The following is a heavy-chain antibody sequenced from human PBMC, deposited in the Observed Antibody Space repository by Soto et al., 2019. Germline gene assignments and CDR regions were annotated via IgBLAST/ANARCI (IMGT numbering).Heavy chain of an antibody. CDR1: GFTFSSYA. Sequence: GGSLRLSCAASGFTFSSYAMSWVRQAPGKGLEWVSAISGSGGSTYYADSVKGRCTISRVNSKNTLYLQMNSMRAEDTAVNLSAEEGRRCDCGGDVGIVDYYGMDDWGQGTTVTVSS. CDR2: ISGSGGST. CDR3: AEEGRRCDCGGDVGIVDYYGMDD. J-gene: IGHJ6*02. V-gene: IGHV3-23*01. D-gene: IGHD2-21*02.